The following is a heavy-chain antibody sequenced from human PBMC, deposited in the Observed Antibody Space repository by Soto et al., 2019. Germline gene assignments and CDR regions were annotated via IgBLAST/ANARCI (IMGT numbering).Heavy chain of an antibody. CDR2: VYYSGTT. V-gene: IGHV4-61*08. CDR3: TRHVIAPPNYFDP. Sequence: SETLSLTCTASGGSIDSGDYYWSWIRQPPGKGLEWIGYVYYSGTTNYNPFLKSRVTLSLDKSKNQFSLKMNSVTAADTAVYYCTRHVIAPPNYFDPWGHGTLVTVSS. CDR1: GGSIDSGDYY. D-gene: IGHD4-4*01. J-gene: IGHJ5*02.